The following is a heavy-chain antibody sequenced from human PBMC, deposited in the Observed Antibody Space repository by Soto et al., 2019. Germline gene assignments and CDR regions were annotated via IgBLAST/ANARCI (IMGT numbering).Heavy chain of an antibody. V-gene: IGHV1-69*06. CDR1: EGTFGSDG. D-gene: IGHD3-22*01. CDR2: IIPIFGTT. J-gene: IGHJ5*02. Sequence: SVKVSCKASEGTFGSDGITWVRQAPGQGLEWVRRIIPIFGTTNYAQNLQGRVTISADKSTLTSYMELHSLTSDDTALYYCARDRTDSGYYTNWLDPWGQGTQVTVSS. CDR3: ARDRTDSGYYTNWLDP.